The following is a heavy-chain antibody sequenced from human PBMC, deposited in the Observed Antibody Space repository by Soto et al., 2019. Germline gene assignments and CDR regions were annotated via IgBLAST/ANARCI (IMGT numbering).Heavy chain of an antibody. CDR2: IDPSDSYT. D-gene: IGHD6-13*01. CDR3: ARHSGRPAAAGNSGMDV. V-gene: IGHV5-10-1*01. J-gene: IGHJ6*02. CDR1: GYSFTSYW. Sequence: PGESLKISCKGSGYSFTSYWISWVRQMPGKGLEWMGRIDPSDSYTNYSPSFQGHVTISADKSISTAYLQWSSLKASDTAMYYCARHSGRPAAAGNSGMDVWGQGTTVTVSS.